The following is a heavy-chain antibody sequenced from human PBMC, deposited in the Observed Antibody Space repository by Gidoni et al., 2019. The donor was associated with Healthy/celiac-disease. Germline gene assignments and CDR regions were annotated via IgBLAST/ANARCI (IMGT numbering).Heavy chain of an antibody. D-gene: IGHD3-22*01. Sequence: EVQLVESGGGLVQPGGSLSLSCAASGFTFSSYSMNWVRQAPGKGLEWVSYISSSSSTIYYADSVKGRFTISRDNAKNSLYLQMNSLRAEDTAVYYCARDYYDSSGYSAFDIWGQGTMVTVSS. CDR1: GFTFSSYS. J-gene: IGHJ3*02. V-gene: IGHV3-48*01. CDR3: ARDYYDSSGYSAFDI. CDR2: ISSSSSTI.